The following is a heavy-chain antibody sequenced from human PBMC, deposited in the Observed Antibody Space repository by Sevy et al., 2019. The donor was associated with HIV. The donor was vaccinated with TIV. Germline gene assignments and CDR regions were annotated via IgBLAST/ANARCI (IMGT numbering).Heavy chain of an antibody. CDR1: GFTVSRNF. D-gene: IGHD6-6*01. CDR3: VGADRPNQGDF. J-gene: IGHJ4*02. CDR2: IYSDGTT. V-gene: IGHV3-53*01. Sequence: GGSLRLSCAASGFTVSRNFMSWIRQAPGKGLEWVSIIYSDGTTFYADSVKGRFTISTDNPRNTLYLQMNTLRAEDKAVYYCVGADRPNQGDFWGQGTLVTVSS.